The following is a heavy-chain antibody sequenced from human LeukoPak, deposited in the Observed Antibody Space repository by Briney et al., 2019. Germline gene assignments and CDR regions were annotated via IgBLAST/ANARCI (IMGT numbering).Heavy chain of an antibody. CDR1: GGSISSYY. Sequence: SETLSLTCTVSGGSISSYYWSWIRQPPGKGLEWIGYIHYSGSTNYNPSLKSRVTISVDTSKNQFSLKLSSVTAADTAVYYCARHARYYDYVWGSYLAQYYFDYWGQGTLVTVSS. CDR3: ARHARYYDYVWGSYLAQYYFDY. CDR2: IHYSGST. V-gene: IGHV4-59*08. D-gene: IGHD3-16*02. J-gene: IGHJ4*02.